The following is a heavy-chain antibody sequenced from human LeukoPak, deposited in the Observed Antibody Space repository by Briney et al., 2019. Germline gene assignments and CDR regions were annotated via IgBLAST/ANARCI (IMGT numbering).Heavy chain of an antibody. J-gene: IGHJ6*02. CDR2: ISYSGST. Sequence: PSETLSLTCTVSGGSINSYYWSWIRQPPGKGLEWIGYISYSGSTNYNPSLQSRVTMSVGTSKNHSSLKLTSVTAADTAVYYCARDGAGQGYYDIFTGYGMDVWGQGTTVTVSS. CDR1: GGSINSYY. V-gene: IGHV4-59*01. D-gene: IGHD3-9*01. CDR3: ARDGAGQGYYDIFTGYGMDV.